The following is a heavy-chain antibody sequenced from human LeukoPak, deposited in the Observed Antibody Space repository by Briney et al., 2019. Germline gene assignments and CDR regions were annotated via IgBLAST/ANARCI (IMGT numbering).Heavy chain of an antibody. V-gene: IGHV4-61*01. CDR2: IYYSGST. J-gene: IGHJ5*02. CDR3: VRDGKPSSTSLLTWFDP. CDR1: GGSVRSDSYY. Sequence: SETLSLTCTVSGGSVRSDSYYWSWLRQPPGKGLEWIGYIYYSGSTNYNPSLKSRVTISVDTSKNQFSLKLSSVTAADTAVYYCVRDGKPSSTSLLTWFDPWGQGTLVTVSS. D-gene: IGHD2-2*01.